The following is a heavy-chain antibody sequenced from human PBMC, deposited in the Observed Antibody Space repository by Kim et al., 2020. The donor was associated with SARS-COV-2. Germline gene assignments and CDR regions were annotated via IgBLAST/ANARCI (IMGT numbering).Heavy chain of an antibody. CDR1: NGSISSVNYY. CDR3: ARRFCSAEDCSNWLDP. J-gene: IGHJ5*02. V-gene: IGHV4-30-4*01. Sequence: SETLSLTCTVSNGSISSVNYYWSWIRQPPGKGLEWIGYIYYSGSTYYNPSLKSRVTISVDTSKNQFSLKLSSVTAADTAAYYCARRFCSAEDCSNWLDPWGQGILVTVST. D-gene: IGHD2-15*01. CDR2: IYYSGST.